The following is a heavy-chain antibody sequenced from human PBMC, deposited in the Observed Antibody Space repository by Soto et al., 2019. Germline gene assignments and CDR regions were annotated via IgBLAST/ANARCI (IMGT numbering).Heavy chain of an antibody. CDR3: VRDYASDSGVHLDF. J-gene: IGHJ4*02. D-gene: IGHD3-22*01. Sequence: QVQLEQSGTEVKKPGASVKVSCKASGYSFTHYVIHWVRQAPGQRLEWMGWIGAGDGKTYYSQNFQGRVTITKDTSASKAYMELSSLISEDTAVYYCVRDYASDSGVHLDFWGQGTLVTVSS. V-gene: IGHV1-3*01. CDR1: GYSFTHYV. CDR2: IGAGDGKT.